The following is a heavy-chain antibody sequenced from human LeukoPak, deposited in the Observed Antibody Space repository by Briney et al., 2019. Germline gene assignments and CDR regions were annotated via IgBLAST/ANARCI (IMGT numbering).Heavy chain of an antibody. D-gene: IGHD3-16*01. V-gene: IGHV1-18*01. J-gene: IGHJ4*02. CDR1: GYTFTSYG. CDR2: ISAYNGNT. CDR3: ARGDRVSGGTDS. Sequence: ASVKVSCKASGYTFTSYGISWVRQAPGQGLEWMGWISAYNGNTNYAQKLQGRVTITRDTSISTAYMELSSLRSEDTAVYYCARGDRVSGGTDSWGQGTLVTVSS.